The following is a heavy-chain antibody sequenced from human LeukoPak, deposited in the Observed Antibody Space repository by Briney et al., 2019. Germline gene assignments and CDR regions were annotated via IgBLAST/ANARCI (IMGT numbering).Heavy chain of an antibody. CDR2: ISSSGTI. Sequence: PGGSLRLSCAASGFTFSDYYMSWIRQAPGKGLEWVSSISSSGTIYYADSVKGRFTISRDNAKNSLYLQMNSLRAEDTAVYYCAREKTDYGSGSYEDWGQGTLVTVSS. V-gene: IGHV3-69-1*01. J-gene: IGHJ4*02. CDR3: AREKTDYGSGSYED. D-gene: IGHD3-10*01. CDR1: GFTFSDYY.